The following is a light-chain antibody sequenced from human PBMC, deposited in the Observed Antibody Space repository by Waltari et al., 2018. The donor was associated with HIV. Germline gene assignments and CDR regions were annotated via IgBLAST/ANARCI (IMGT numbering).Light chain of an antibody. Sequence: QSVLTQPPSLSGDPGQRVIISCTGSSSNIGARFDVHWYQQLPGTAPQLLIYGNNNRPSGVPDRFSGSKSGTSASLANTGLQADDEADYYCQSYDSGLNTYVFGTGTRVTVL. CDR1: SSNIGARFD. V-gene: IGLV1-40*01. CDR2: GNN. CDR3: QSYDSGLNTYV. J-gene: IGLJ1*01.